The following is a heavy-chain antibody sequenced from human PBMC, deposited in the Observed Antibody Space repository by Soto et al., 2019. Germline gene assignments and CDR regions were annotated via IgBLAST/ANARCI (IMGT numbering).Heavy chain of an antibody. CDR1: GYKFTNYY. D-gene: IGHD3-9*01. J-gene: IGHJ2*01. Sequence: QVVLVQSGAEVKKPGDSVKVSCTSSGYKFTNYYIHWVRQAPGQGPEWMGWVNPKRGDAIYAQKFQGWVTMTRDMATTTAYLEVNSLKPDDTAVYFCARDPVLPGQYLYFDLWGRGTLVTVSS. CDR3: ARDPVLPGQYLYFDL. V-gene: IGHV1-2*04. CDR2: VNPKRGDA.